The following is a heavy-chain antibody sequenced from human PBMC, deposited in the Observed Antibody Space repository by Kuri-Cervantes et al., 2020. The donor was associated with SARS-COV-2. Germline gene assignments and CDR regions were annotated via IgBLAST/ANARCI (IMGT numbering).Heavy chain of an antibody. D-gene: IGHD2-2*01. CDR1: GYTFTGYY. V-gene: IGHV1-2*04. Sequence: ASVKVSCKASGYTFTGYYMHWVRQAPGQGLEWMGWINPNSGGTNYAQKFQGWVTMTRDTSISTAYMELSRLRSDDTVVYYCARDLVVPAAMRDYYYYGMDVWGQGTTVTVSS. CDR2: INPNSGGT. J-gene: IGHJ6*02. CDR3: ARDLVVPAAMRDYYYYGMDV.